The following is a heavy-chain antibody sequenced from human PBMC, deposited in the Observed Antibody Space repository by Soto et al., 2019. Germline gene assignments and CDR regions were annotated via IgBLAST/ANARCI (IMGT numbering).Heavy chain of an antibody. D-gene: IGHD1-1*01. V-gene: IGHV1-46*03. J-gene: IGHJ4*02. Sequence: QVHLVQSGAEVKKPGASVRLSCKASGSGYTFSNFNTYYVHWVRQVSGLGLEWMGIVNPSGDKTRYAQKFQGRGTMTRETSTYTVYMDLNSLTSADSAFYFCALGTATYWGQGTLVTVYS. CDR3: ALGTATY. CDR1: GSGYTFSNFNTYY. CDR2: VNPSGDKT.